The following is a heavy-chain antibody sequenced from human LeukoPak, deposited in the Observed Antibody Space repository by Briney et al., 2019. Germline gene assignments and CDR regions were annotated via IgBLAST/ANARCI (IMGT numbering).Heavy chain of an antibody. CDR3: ASRTPDYYGSGSYYKDAFDI. D-gene: IGHD3-10*01. V-gene: IGHV5-51*01. J-gene: IGHJ3*02. Sequence: GESLKISCKGSGYSFTSYWIGWVRQMPGKGLEWVGIIYPGDSDTRYSPSFQGQVTISADKSISTAYLQWSSLKASDTAMYYCASRTPDYYGSGSYYKDAFDIWGQGTMVTVSS. CDR1: GYSFTSYW. CDR2: IYPGDSDT.